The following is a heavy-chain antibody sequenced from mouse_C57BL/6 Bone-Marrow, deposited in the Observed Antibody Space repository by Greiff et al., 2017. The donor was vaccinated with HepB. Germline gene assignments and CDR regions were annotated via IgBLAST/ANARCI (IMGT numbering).Heavy chain of an antibody. CDR1: GFSFNTYA. V-gene: IGHV10-1*01. Sequence: EVQLVESGGGLVQPKGSLKLSCAASGFSFNTYAMNWVRQAPGKGLEWVARIRSKSNNYATYYADSVKDRFTISRDDSESMLYLQMNNLKTEDTAMYYCVRITTVVGGAYWGQGTLVTVSA. D-gene: IGHD1-1*01. CDR2: IRSKSNNYAT. J-gene: IGHJ3*01. CDR3: VRITTVVGGAY.